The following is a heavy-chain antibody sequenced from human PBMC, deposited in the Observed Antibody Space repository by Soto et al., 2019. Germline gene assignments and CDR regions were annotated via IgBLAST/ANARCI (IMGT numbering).Heavy chain of an antibody. Sequence: ASVKVSCKASGYTFTSYYMHGVRQAPGQGLEWRGISNRSGGSTSYAQKFQGRGTMSRDTATSTVYMELSSLRSEDTAGDYCARVRRSSGYYSGYWAQGTPVTF. V-gene: IGHV1-46*01. J-gene: IGHJ1*01. CDR3: ARVRRSSGYYSGY. CDR1: GYTFTSYY. CDR2: SNRSGGST. D-gene: IGHD3-22*01.